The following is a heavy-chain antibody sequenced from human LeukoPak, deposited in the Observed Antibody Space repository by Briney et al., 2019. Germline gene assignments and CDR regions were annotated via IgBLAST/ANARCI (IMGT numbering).Heavy chain of an antibody. CDR1: GFTFTTYW. J-gene: IGHJ4*02. Sequence: GESLRLSCAASGFTFTTYWMTWVRQAPGKGLEWVANINQDGTEKYYVDSVKGRFTISRDNAKNSLYLQMNSLRAEDTAVYYCARDDIVVVPAATEPRSVWGQGTLVTVSS. CDR2: INQDGTEK. CDR3: ARDDIVVVPAATEPRSV. D-gene: IGHD2-2*01. V-gene: IGHV3-7*01.